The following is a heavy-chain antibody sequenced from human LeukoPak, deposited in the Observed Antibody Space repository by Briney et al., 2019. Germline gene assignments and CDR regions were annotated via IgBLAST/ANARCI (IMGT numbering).Heavy chain of an antibody. Sequence: SETLSLTCTVSGGSISSYYWSWIRQPPGKGLEWIGYIYYSGSTNYNPSLKSRVTISVDTSKNQFSLKLSSVTAADTAVYYCARGGDIVVVPADVFDYWGQGTLVTVSS. CDR3: ARGGDIVVVPADVFDY. CDR2: IYYSGST. D-gene: IGHD2-2*01. CDR1: GGSISSYY. V-gene: IGHV4-59*01. J-gene: IGHJ4*02.